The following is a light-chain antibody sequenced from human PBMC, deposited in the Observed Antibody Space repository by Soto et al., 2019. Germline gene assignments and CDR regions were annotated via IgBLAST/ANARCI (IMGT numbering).Light chain of an antibody. CDR1: SSNIGNNY. J-gene: IGLJ2*01. CDR3: GTWDSSLSAVV. V-gene: IGLV1-51*01. CDR2: DSN. Sequence: QSVLTQPPSVSAAPGQKVTISCSGSSSNIGNNYVSWYQQLPGTAPKLLIYDSNKRPSGSPDRFSGSKSGTSATLGITGLQTGDEDDYYCGTWDSSLSAVVFGGGTKLTVL.